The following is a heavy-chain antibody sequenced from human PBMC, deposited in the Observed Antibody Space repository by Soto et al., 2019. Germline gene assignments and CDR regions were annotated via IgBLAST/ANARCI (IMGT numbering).Heavy chain of an antibody. J-gene: IGHJ4*02. Sequence: PSETLSLTCTVSGGSISPYYWSWIRQPPGKGLEWIGYIYYSGSTKYNPSLKSRVTISVDTSKNQFSLKLRYVTAADTAVYYCARLYGDYVIIDYWGQGTLVTVSS. CDR1: GGSISPYY. CDR3: ARLYGDYVIIDY. V-gene: IGHV4-59*01. D-gene: IGHD4-17*01. CDR2: IYYSGST.